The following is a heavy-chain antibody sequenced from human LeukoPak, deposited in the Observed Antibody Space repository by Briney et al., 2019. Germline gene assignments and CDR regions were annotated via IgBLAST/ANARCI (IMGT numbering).Heavy chain of an antibody. CDR3: ARLSDY. V-gene: IGHV4-39*01. CDR2: INYSGTT. CDR1: GGAISSGNYS. J-gene: IGHJ4*02. Sequence: PSETLSLTCTVSGGAISSGNYSWGWIRQPPGKGLEWIGSINYSGTTYYNPSLKSRVSISVDTSRTQFSLRLSSVTAADTAVYCCARLSDYWGQGTLVTVSS.